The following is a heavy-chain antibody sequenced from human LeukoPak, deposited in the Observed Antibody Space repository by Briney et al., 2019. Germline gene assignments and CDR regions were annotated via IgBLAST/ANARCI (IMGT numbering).Heavy chain of an antibody. D-gene: IGHD2-15*01. CDR1: GLTFSDYA. CDR3: AKDYSDSRVADVFFEY. J-gene: IGHJ4*02. Sequence: PGGSLRLSCAASGLTFSDYAMSWFRQAPGKGLEWVSGITSGFTPHYADSVKGRFTISRDNSKNTFRLQLNSLRAEDTAVYYCAKDYSDSRVADVFFEYWGQGTLVTVSS. V-gene: IGHV3-23*01. CDR2: ITSGFTP.